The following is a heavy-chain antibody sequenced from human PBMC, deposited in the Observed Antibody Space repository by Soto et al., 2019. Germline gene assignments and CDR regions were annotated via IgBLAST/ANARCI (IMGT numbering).Heavy chain of an antibody. CDR1: GFTFSSYS. J-gene: IGHJ4*02. CDR2: ISSSSSYI. D-gene: IGHD4-17*01. CDR3: ARDMHGDYLFDY. Sequence: SLRLSCAASGFTFSSYSMNWVRQAPGKGLEWVSSISSSSSYIYYADSVKGRFTISRDNAKNSLYLQMNSLRAEDTAVYYCARDMHGDYLFDYWGQGTLVTVSS. V-gene: IGHV3-21*01.